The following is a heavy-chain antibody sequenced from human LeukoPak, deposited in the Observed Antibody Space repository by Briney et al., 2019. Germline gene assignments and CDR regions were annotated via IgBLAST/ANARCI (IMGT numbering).Heavy chain of an antibody. CDR2: INPSGGST. Sequence: ASVKVSCKASGYTFTSYDINWVRQASGQGLEWMGIINPSGGSTSYAQKFQGRVTMTRDTSTSTVYMELSSLRSEDTAVYYCARYSSSWAPDYWGQGTLVTVSS. CDR3: ARYSSSWAPDY. CDR1: GYTFTSYD. D-gene: IGHD6-13*01. V-gene: IGHV1-46*01. J-gene: IGHJ4*02.